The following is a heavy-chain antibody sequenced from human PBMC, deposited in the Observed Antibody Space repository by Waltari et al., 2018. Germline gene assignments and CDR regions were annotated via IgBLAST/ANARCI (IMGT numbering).Heavy chain of an antibody. CDR3: ARDGAAAGTAEYFQH. CDR1: GGTFSSYA. D-gene: IGHD6-13*01. V-gene: IGHV1-69*05. CDR2: IIPIFGTA. J-gene: IGHJ1*01. Sequence: QVPLVQSGAEVKKPGSSVKVSCKASGGTFSSYAICWRRQAPGQGLEWMGGIIPIFGTANYAQKFQGRVTITTDESTSTAYMELSSLRSEDTAVYYCARDGAAAGTAEYFQHWGQGTLVTVSS.